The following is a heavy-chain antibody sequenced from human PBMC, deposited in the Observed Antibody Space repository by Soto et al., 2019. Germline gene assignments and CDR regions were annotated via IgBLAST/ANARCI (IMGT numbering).Heavy chain of an antibody. CDR2: IYYSGST. Sequence: SETLSLTCTVSGGSISSGGYYWSWIRQHPGKGLEWIGYIYYSGSTYYNPSLKSRVAISVDTSKNQFSLKLSSVTAADTAVYYCAGRNSLASVSLNCRELSNYKWIDPWGPGTLVTVSS. V-gene: IGHV4-31*03. CDR3: AGRNSLASVSLNCRELSNYKWIDP. J-gene: IGHJ5*02. CDR1: GGSISSGGYY. D-gene: IGHD3-16*02.